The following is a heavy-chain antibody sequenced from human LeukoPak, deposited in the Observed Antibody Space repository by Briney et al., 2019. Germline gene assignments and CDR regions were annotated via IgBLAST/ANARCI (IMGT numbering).Heavy chain of an antibody. CDR3: AREAGIIPLGWYFDL. D-gene: IGHD3-16*02. V-gene: IGHV1-18*01. J-gene: IGHJ2*01. Sequence: GASVKVSCRASGYTFTSYGISWVRQAPGQGLEWMGWISAYNGNTNYAQSFQDRVTMTTDTSTSTAYMELRSLRSDDTAVYYCAREAGIIPLGWYFDLWGRGTLVTVSS. CDR1: GYTFTSYG. CDR2: ISAYNGNT.